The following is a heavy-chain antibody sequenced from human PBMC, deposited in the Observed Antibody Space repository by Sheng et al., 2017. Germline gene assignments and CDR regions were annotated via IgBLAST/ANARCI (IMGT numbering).Heavy chain of an antibody. CDR3: ARDLYYYGSGSYPYHYYYYYMDV. CDR1: GGTFSSYA. V-gene: IGHV1-69*04. D-gene: IGHD3-10*01. CDR2: IIPILGIA. Sequence: QVQLVQSGAEVKKPGSSVKVSCKASGGTFSSYAISWVRQAPGQGLEWMGGIIPILGIANYAQKFQGRVTITADKSTSTAYMELSSLRSEDTAVYYCARDLYYYGSGSYPYHYYYYYMDVWGKGTTVTVSS. J-gene: IGHJ6*03.